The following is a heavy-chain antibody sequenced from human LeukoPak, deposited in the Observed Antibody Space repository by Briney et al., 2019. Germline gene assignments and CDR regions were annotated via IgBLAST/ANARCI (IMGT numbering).Heavy chain of an antibody. CDR3: AKDGYYGSGSSLRTFEYYFDY. V-gene: IGHV3-7*01. CDR2: INQDGTEK. D-gene: IGHD3-10*01. Sequence: GGSLRLSCAASGFSFTTYWMSWVRQAQGKGLEWVANINQDGTEKYYVDSVKGRFTISRDNGKNSLYLQMNSLRVEDTAVYYCAKDGYYGSGSSLRTFEYYFDYWGQGTLVTVSS. CDR1: GFSFTTYW. J-gene: IGHJ4*02.